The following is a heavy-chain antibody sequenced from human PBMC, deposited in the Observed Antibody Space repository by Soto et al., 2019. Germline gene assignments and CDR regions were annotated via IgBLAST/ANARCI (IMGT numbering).Heavy chain of an antibody. CDR3: ARHRYCSGATCYHLDNWFDP. CDR1: GGSISSNNW. Sequence: SETLSLTCAVSGGSISSNNWWWSWVRQPPGKGLEWIGEIYHSGSTNYNPSLKSRVTISVDKSKNQFSLNLSSVTAADTAVYYCARHRYCSGATCYHLDNWFDPWGQGTLVTVSS. CDR2: IYHSGST. J-gene: IGHJ5*02. V-gene: IGHV4-4*02. D-gene: IGHD2-15*01.